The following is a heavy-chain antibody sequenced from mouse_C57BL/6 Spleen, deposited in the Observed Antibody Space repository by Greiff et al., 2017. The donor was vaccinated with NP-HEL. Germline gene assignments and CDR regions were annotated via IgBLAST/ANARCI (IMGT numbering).Heavy chain of an antibody. D-gene: IGHD2-5*01. CDR1: GYTFTSYW. J-gene: IGHJ4*01. Sequence: QVQLQQPGAELVRPGSSVKLSCKASGYTFTSYWMHWVKQRPIQGLEWIGNIDPSDSETHYNQKFKDKATLTVDKSSSTAYMQLSSLTSEDSAVYCGARKESNDYAMDYWGQGTSVTVSS. V-gene: IGHV1-52*01. CDR2: IDPSDSET. CDR3: ARKESNDYAMDY.